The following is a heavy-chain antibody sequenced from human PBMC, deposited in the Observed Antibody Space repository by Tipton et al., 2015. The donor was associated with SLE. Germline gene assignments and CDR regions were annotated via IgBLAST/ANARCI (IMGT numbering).Heavy chain of an antibody. D-gene: IGHD6-6*01. Sequence: GSLRLSCAVSGGSVSSYNWWSWVRQSPGKGLEWIGEIFHSGTTNYNPSFTSRATISIDKSKNEFSLKLSSVTAADTAMYFCAREVTSSSSDPKYYFDFWGQGTLITVSS. V-gene: IGHV4-4*01. CDR3: AREVTSSSSDPKYYFDF. CDR2: IFHSGTT. CDR1: GGSVSSYNW. J-gene: IGHJ4*02.